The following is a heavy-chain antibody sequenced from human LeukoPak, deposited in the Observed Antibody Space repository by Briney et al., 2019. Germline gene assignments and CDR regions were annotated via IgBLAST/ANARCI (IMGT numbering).Heavy chain of an antibody. V-gene: IGHV3-23*01. CDR3: AKDARSRPDSSYDYFDY. D-gene: IGHD5-12*01. CDR1: GFTLSSYW. J-gene: IGHJ4*02. CDR2: ISGSGGST. Sequence: PGGSLRLSCTASGFTLSSYWMHWVRQAPGKGLEWVSAISGSGGSTYYADSVKGRFTISRDNSKNTLYVEMNSLRAEDTAVYYCAKDARSRPDSSYDYFDYWGQGIVVTVSS.